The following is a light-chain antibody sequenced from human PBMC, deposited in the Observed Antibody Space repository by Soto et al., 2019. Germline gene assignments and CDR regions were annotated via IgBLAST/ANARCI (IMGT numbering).Light chain of an antibody. V-gene: IGKV3-20*01. Sequence: EIVLTQSPGTLSLSPGERATLSCRASQSVSSIYLAWYQQKPGQAPRLLIYGASSRATGIPDRCSGSGSGTDFTLTISRLEPEDFAVYYCQQYGSSPPMYTFGQGTKLEIK. CDR2: GAS. CDR1: QSVSSIY. CDR3: QQYGSSPPMYT. J-gene: IGKJ2*01.